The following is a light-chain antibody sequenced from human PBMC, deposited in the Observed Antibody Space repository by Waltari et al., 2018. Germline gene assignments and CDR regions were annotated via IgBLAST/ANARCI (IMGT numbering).Light chain of an antibody. CDR2: AAS. CDR3: QKYNSPPGT. J-gene: IGKJ1*01. Sequence: DIQMTQSPSSLSASVADRFTITCRASQGINNYLAWYQQKPGKVPKLMIYAASTSQSGVPSRFSGSGSGTDFTLTISSLQPEDVATYFCQKYNSPPGTFGQGTKVEIK. CDR1: QGINNY. V-gene: IGKV1-27*01.